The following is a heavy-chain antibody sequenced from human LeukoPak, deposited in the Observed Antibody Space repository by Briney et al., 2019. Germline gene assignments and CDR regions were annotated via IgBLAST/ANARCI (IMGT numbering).Heavy chain of an antibody. J-gene: IGHJ6*03. CDR2: IDWDDDK. V-gene: IGHV2-70*11. D-gene: IGHD6-6*01. Sequence: ESGPTLVNPTQTLTLTCTFSGFSLSTSGMCVSWIRQPPGKALEWLARIDWDDDKYYSRSLKTRLTISKDTSKKQVVLTMTNMDPVDIATYYCARNQQEYSSSSGFYYYYYMDVWGKGTTVTVSS. CDR3: ARNQQEYSSSSGFYYYYYMDV. CDR1: GFSLSTSGMC.